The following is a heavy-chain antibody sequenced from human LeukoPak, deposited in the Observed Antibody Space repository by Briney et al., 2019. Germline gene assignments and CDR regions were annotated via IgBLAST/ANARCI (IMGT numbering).Heavy chain of an antibody. D-gene: IGHD3-10*01. V-gene: IGHV4-59*08. CDR1: GGSISSYY. Sequence: SETLSLTCNVSGGSISSYYWSWIRQPAGKGLEWIGTISHTGSTYYNPSLKSRVTISVDTSKNQFSLKLSSVTAADTAVYYCARSPQSMVRGVYITTWGQGTLVTVSS. J-gene: IGHJ5*02. CDR2: ISHTGST. CDR3: ARSPQSMVRGVYITT.